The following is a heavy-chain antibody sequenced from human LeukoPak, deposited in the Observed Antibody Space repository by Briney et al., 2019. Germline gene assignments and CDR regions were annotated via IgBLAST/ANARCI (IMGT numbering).Heavy chain of an antibody. CDR2: ISSSSSYI. Sequence: PGGSLRLSCAASGFTFSNYGIHWVRQAPGKGLEWVSFISSSSSYIYYADSVKGRFTIFRDNAKNSLYLQMNNLRAEDTAVYYCARDKYGSGSYSWSKRLDSWGQGTLVTVSS. CDR1: GFTFSNYG. J-gene: IGHJ4*02. D-gene: IGHD3-10*01. V-gene: IGHV3-21*01. CDR3: ARDKYGSGSYSWSKRLDS.